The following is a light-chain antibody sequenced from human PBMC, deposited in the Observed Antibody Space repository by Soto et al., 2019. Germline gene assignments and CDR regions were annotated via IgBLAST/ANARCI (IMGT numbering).Light chain of an antibody. CDR2: SNN. CDR1: SSNIGSNT. V-gene: IGLV1-44*01. J-gene: IGLJ3*02. CDR3: AAWDDSLNGWV. Sequence: QSVLTQPPSASGTPGQRVTISCSGSSSNIGSNTVNWYQQLPGTAPKLLIYSNNQLPSGVPDRFSGSKSGTLASLAISGLQSEDEADYYCAAWDDSLNGWVFGGGTKLTVL.